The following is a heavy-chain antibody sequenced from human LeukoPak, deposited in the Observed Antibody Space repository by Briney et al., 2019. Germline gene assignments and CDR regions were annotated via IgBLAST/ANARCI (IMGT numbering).Heavy chain of an antibody. CDR1: GGSISSYY. CDR2: IYYSGST. V-gene: IGHV4-59*01. J-gene: IGHJ6*03. CDR3: TRGSIAYYYMDV. D-gene: IGHD3-22*01. Sequence: PSETLSLTCTVSGGSISSYYWSWIRQPAGKGLEWIGNIYYSGSTNYNPSLKSRVTISVDTSKNQFSLKLSSVTAADTAVYYCTRGSIAYYYMDVWGKGTTVTISS.